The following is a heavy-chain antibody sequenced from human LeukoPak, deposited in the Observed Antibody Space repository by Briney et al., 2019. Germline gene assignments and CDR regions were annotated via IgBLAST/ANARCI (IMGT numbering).Heavy chain of an antibody. D-gene: IGHD2-15*01. J-gene: IGHJ4*02. CDR1: GFTFYDYG. Sequence: GGSLRLSCAASGFTFYDYGMSWVRQAPGKGLEWVSTIHWNGDSTVYADSVKGRFSISRDNAKNSLYLQMNSLRAEDTALYYCARSGGYCIGGSCSDDSWGQGTLVIVSS. V-gene: IGHV3-20*04. CDR3: ARSGGYCIGGSCSDDS. CDR2: IHWNGDST.